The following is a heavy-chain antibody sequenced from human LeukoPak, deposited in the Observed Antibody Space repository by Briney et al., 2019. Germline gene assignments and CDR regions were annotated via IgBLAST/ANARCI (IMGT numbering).Heavy chain of an antibody. V-gene: IGHV3-30*18. CDR2: ISYDGSNK. Sequence: GGSLRLSCAASGFTFSSHWMHWVRQAPGKGLEWVAVISYDGSNKYYADSVKGRFTISRDNSKNTLYLQMNSLRAEDTAVYYCAKDAYYDILTGYTSIYYYYGMDVWGQGTTVTVSS. J-gene: IGHJ6*02. CDR3: AKDAYYDILTGYTSIYYYYGMDV. CDR1: GFTFSSHW. D-gene: IGHD3-9*01.